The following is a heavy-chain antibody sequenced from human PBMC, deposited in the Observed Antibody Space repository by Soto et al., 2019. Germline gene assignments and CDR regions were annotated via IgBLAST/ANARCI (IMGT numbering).Heavy chain of an antibody. CDR1: GGTFSSYA. CDR2: ISAYNGNT. J-gene: IGHJ5*02. D-gene: IGHD4-17*01. Sequence: ASLKVSCKSSGGTFSSYAISWVRQAPGQGLEWMGWISAYNGNTNYAQKLQGRVTMTTDTSTSTAYMELRSLRSDDTAVYYCARDDLYGVNWFDPWGQGTLVNVSS. CDR3: ARDDLYGVNWFDP. V-gene: IGHV1-18*01.